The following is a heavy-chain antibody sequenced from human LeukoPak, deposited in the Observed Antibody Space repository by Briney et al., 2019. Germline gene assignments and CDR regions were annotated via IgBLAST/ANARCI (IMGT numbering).Heavy chain of an antibody. J-gene: IGHJ3*02. CDR3: ARPGITGTMGYGAFDI. CDR1: GFTFSSYS. V-gene: IGHV3-21*01. CDR2: IDSSSSYI. D-gene: IGHD1-7*01. Sequence: GGSLRLSCAASGFTFSSYSMNWVRQAPGKGLEWVSSIDSSSSYIYYADSVKGRFTISRDNAKNLLFLQMNSLRVEDTAVYYCARPGITGTMGYGAFDIWGQGTRVTVSS.